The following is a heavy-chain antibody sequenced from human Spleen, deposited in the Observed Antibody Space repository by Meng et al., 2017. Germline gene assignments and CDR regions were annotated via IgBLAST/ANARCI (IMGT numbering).Heavy chain of an antibody. CDR3: ARAQSNYYGSGPD. V-gene: IGHV1-2*02. J-gene: IGHJ4*02. CDR1: GYTFTGYY. Sequence: ASVKVSCKASGYTFTGYYMHWVRQAPGQGLEWMGWINPHSGGTNYAQKFQGRVTMTRNTTISTAHMELSRLRSDDTAVYYCARAQSNYYGSGPDWGQGTLVTVSS. CDR2: INPHSGGT. D-gene: IGHD3-10*01.